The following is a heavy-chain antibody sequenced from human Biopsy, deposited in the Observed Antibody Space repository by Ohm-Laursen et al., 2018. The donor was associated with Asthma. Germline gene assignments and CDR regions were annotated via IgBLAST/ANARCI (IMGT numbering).Heavy chain of an antibody. J-gene: IGHJ4*02. CDR2: IFFDGSNK. CDR1: GFTFHNYV. CDR3: ARGKTWGRSYYFDY. D-gene: IGHD6-6*01. V-gene: IGHV3-30-3*01. Sequence: SLRLSCSASGFTFHNYVMHWVRQAPGKGLEWVAGIFFDGSNKYYADSVKGQFTISRDNSKDTLYLQVNSLRGDDTAVYYCARGKTWGRSYYFDYWGQGTLVTVSS.